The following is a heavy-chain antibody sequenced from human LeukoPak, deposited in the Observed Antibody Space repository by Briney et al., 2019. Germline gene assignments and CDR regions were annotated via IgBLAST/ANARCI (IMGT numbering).Heavy chain of an antibody. CDR2: ISYDGSSE. Sequence: GGSLRLSCAVSGFTFGNYGMHWVRQAPGKGLEWVALISYDGSSEYYAGSVKGRFTISRDNSKITVYLQMNSLKAEDTAVYYCAKGGYSGSYSAYEFDYWGQGTLVTVSS. V-gene: IGHV3-30*18. J-gene: IGHJ4*02. CDR3: AKGGYSGSYSAYEFDY. CDR1: GFTFGNYG. D-gene: IGHD1-26*01.